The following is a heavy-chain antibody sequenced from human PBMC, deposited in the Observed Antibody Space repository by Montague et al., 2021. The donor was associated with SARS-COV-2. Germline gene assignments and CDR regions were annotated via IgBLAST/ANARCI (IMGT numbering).Heavy chain of an antibody. J-gene: IGHJ3*02. CDR3: ARRNYCSSSSCYNGGFDN. V-gene: IGHV4-39*01. CDR2: VFYRGNT. Sequence: SETLSLTCTVSGGSIGTGYYFWSWMRQSPGQGLEWLGTVFYRGNTYYNPSLKSRVTISVDTSTNQFSLKLTSVTVADTAIYLCARRNYCSSSSCYNGGFDNWGQGAVVTVSS. CDR1: GGSIGTGYYF. D-gene: IGHD2-2*01.